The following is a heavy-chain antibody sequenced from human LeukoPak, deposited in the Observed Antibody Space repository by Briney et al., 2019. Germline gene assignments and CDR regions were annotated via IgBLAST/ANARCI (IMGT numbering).Heavy chain of an antibody. Sequence: SETLSLTCTVSGGSISSSSYYWGWIRQPPGKGLEWIGSIYYSGSTYYNPSLKSRVTISVDTSKNQFSLKLSSVAAADTAVYYCASLMMTSGSSYGMDVWGQGTTVTVSS. J-gene: IGHJ6*02. CDR1: GGSISSSSYY. D-gene: IGHD3-10*01. CDR2: IYYSGST. CDR3: ASLMMTSGSSYGMDV. V-gene: IGHV4-39*01.